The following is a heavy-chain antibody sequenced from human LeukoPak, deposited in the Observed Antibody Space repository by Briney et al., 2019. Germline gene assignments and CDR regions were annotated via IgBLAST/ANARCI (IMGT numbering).Heavy chain of an antibody. CDR1: GGSFSGYY. V-gene: IGHV4-34*01. Sequence: SETLSLTCAVYGGSFSGYYWSWIRQPPGKGLEWIGEINHSGCTNYNPSLKSRVTISVDTSKNQFSLKLSSVTAADTAVYYCARGTGYPLIGWGQGTLVTVSS. CDR3: ARGTGYPLIG. J-gene: IGHJ4*02. CDR2: INHSGCT. D-gene: IGHD3-22*01.